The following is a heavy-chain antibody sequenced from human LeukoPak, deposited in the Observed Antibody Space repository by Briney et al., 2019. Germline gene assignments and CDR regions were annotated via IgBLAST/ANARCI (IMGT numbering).Heavy chain of an antibody. CDR1: GFTLSNYA. J-gene: IGHJ3*01. V-gene: IGHV3-23*01. D-gene: IGHD4-17*01. CDR3: AREPNGDYIGAFEF. Sequence: GGSLRLSCAASGFTLSNYAVMWVRQAPGQGLEWVSAITSGGGPRYADSEKGRLTISRDNSKNTLYLQMNSLRAEDTDQYFCAREPNGDYIGAFEFWGRGTVVTVSS. CDR2: ITSGGGP.